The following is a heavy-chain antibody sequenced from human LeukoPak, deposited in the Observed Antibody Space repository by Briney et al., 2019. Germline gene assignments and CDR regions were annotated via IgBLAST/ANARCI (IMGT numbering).Heavy chain of an antibody. D-gene: IGHD2-2*01. CDR3: ARAGRYQLLFAIGYYYYYYMDV. CDR2: IKQDGSEK. J-gene: IGHJ6*03. V-gene: IGHV3-7*01. Sequence: GGSLRLSCAASGFTFSSYWMSWVRQAPGKGLEWVANIKQDGSEKYYVDSVKGRFTISRDNAKNSLYLQMNSLRAEDTAVYYCARAGRYQLLFAIGYYYYYYMDVWGKGTTVTISS. CDR1: GFTFSSYW.